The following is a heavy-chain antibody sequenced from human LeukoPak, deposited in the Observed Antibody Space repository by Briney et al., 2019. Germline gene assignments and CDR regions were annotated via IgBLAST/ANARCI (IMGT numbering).Heavy chain of an antibody. CDR1: WFTLPNYG. CDR2: LWYDGSNK. V-gene: IGHV3-33*01. D-gene: IGHD1-26*01. Sequence: GGGPRTPLGAAWFTLPNYGMPRGRPAPGKGGGGGGGLWYDGSNKYYADSVKGRFTISRDNSKNTLYLQMNSLRAEDTAVYYCARDRYPHYYYYGMDVWGQGTTVTVSS. CDR3: ARDRYPHYYYYGMDV. J-gene: IGHJ6*02.